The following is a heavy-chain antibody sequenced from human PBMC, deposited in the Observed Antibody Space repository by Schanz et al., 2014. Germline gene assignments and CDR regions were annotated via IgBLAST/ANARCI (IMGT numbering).Heavy chain of an antibody. J-gene: IGHJ2*01. CDR2: INTGSNYI. D-gene: IGHD1-26*01. Sequence: QVHLLESGGGLVEPGGSLRLSCAASGFSFSDYYMSWIRQAPGKGLEWISFINTGSNYINYADSVKGRFTISRDNTKNSLFLQLNSLRADDTAVYCCARNRGSGGQNWYFDLWGRGTLXTVSS. CDR1: GFSFSDYY. CDR3: ARNRGSGGQNWYFDL. V-gene: IGHV3-11*03.